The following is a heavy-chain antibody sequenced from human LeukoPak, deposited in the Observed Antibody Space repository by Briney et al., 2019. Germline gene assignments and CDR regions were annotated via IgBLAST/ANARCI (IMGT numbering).Heavy chain of an antibody. V-gene: IGHV1-3*01. J-gene: IGHJ5*02. CDR3: AREAYDFWSGYYTYNWFDP. Sequence: GASVTVSCKASGYTFTSYAMHWVRQAPGQRLEWMGWINAGNGNTKYSQKFQGRVTITRDTSASTAYMELSSLRSEDTAVYYCAREAYDFWSGYYTYNWFDPWGQGTLVTVSS. CDR1: GYTFTSYA. CDR2: INAGNGNT. D-gene: IGHD3-3*01.